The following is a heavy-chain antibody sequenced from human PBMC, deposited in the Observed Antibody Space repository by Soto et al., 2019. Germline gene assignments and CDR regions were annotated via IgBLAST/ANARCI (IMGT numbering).Heavy chain of an antibody. J-gene: IGHJ6*02. Sequence: QVQLVQSGAEVKKPGSSVKVSCKASGGTFSSYAISWVRQAPGQGLEWMGGIIPIFGTANYAQKFQGRVTITADESTSTAYMELSSLRSEDRAVYYCARDMGQYYYGSGNYYYYGMDVWGQGTTVTVSS. D-gene: IGHD3-10*01. CDR3: ARDMGQYYYGSGNYYYYGMDV. V-gene: IGHV1-69*01. CDR2: IIPIFGTA. CDR1: GGTFSSYA.